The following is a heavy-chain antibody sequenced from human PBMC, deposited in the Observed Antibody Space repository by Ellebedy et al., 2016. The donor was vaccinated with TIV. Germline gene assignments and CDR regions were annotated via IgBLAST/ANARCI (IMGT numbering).Heavy chain of an antibody. CDR1: GESISGYY. Sequence: GSLRLSXSVSGESISGYYWNWIRQSPGKGLEWIGYIDYSGSPNYSPSLRSRVTISQDTSKNQVSLKLTSVTAADTAVYYCARALGYTGSVSHYFDHWGQGTLATV. J-gene: IGHJ4*02. CDR2: IDYSGSP. D-gene: IGHD5-18*01. V-gene: IGHV4-59*01. CDR3: ARALGYTGSVSHYFDH.